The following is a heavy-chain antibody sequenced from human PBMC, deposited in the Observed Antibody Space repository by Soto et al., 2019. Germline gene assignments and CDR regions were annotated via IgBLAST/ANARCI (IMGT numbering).Heavy chain of an antibody. CDR1: GGTFSSYA. Sequence: QVPLVQSGAEVKKPGSSVKVSCKASGGTFSSYAISWVRQAPGQGLEWMGGIIPIFGTANYAQKFQGRVTITADESTSTAYMELSSLRSEDTAVYYCARSLAMVRGVINWFDPWGQGTLVTVSS. J-gene: IGHJ5*02. V-gene: IGHV1-69*01. CDR3: ARSLAMVRGVINWFDP. CDR2: IIPIFGTA. D-gene: IGHD3-10*01.